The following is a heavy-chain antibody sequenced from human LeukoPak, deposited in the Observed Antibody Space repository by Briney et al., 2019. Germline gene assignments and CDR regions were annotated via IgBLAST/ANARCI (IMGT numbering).Heavy chain of an antibody. J-gene: IGHJ6*04. D-gene: IGHD2-2*01. CDR1: GFTFSDYY. CDR3: AKVVPAALSLDV. CDR2: ISSSGSTI. Sequence: GGSLGLSCAASGFTFSDYYMSWIRQAPGKGLEWVSYISSSGSTIYYADSEKGRFTISRDNAKNSLYLQMNSLRAEDTAVYYCAKVVPAALSLDVWGKGTTVTVSS. V-gene: IGHV3-11*01.